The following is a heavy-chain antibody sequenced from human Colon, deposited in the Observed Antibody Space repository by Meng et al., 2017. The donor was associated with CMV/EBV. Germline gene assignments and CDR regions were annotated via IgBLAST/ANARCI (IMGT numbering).Heavy chain of an antibody. J-gene: IGHJ4*02. CDR2: INPNSGGT. CDR1: EYIFNNYY. CDR3: ARDRQTLAVAGTGLDY. V-gene: IGHV1-2*02. Sequence: ASVKVSCKASEYIFNNYYAHWVRQAPGQGLEWMGWINPNSGGTNYAQKFQGRVTMTRDTSISTAYMELSRLRSDDTAVYYCARDRQTLAVAGTGLDYWGQGTLVTVSS. D-gene: IGHD6-19*01.